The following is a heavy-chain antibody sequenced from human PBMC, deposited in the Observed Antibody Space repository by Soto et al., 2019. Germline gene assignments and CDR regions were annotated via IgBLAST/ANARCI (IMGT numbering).Heavy chain of an antibody. D-gene: IGHD3-16*02. Sequence: QVQLQESGPGLVKPSQTLSLTCTVSGGSISSGGYYWSWIGQHPGKGLEWIGYIYYSGSTYYNPSLKSRVTISVDTSKNQFSLKLSSVTAADTAVYYCARIPSLGELSWFDYWGQGTLVTVSS. CDR1: GGSISSGGYY. J-gene: IGHJ4*02. CDR2: IYYSGST. CDR3: ARIPSLGELSWFDY. V-gene: IGHV4-31*03.